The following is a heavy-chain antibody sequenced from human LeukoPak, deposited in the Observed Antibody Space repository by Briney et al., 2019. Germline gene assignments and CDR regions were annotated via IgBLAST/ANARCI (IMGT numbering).Heavy chain of an antibody. D-gene: IGHD5/OR15-5a*01. CDR3: ARVITVYNVYEEVAEYFQY. V-gene: IGHV3-74*01. Sequence: GGSLRLSCAVSGFTFSSYWMHWVRQAPGKGLVWVSHINSDGSSTSYADSVKGRFTISRDNAKNTLYLQMNSLRAEDTAVYYCARVITVYNVYEEVAEYFQYWGQGTLVTVSS. J-gene: IGHJ1*01. CDR1: GFTFSSYW. CDR2: INSDGSST.